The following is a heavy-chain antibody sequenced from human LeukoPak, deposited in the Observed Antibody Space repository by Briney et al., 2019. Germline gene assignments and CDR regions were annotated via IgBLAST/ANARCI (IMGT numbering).Heavy chain of an antibody. CDR2: ISGSGGST. CDR1: GFTFSSFA. D-gene: IGHD2-2*03. V-gene: IGHV3-23*01. Sequence: PGGSLRLSCATSGFTFSSFAMTWVRQAPGKGLEWVSAISGSGGSTYYADSVKGRFTISRDNSKNTLYLQMSSLRAEDTAVYYCAKRTSGFCSSTSCYGHDFWGQGTLVAVSS. CDR3: AKRTSGFCSSTSCYGHDF. J-gene: IGHJ4*02.